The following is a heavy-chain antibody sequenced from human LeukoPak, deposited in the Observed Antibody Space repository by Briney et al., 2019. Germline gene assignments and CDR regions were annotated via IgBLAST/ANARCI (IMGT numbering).Heavy chain of an antibody. V-gene: IGHV4-4*07. Sequence: NPSETLSLTCTVSGGSISSYYWSWIRQPAGKGLEWIGRIYTSGSTNYNPSLKSRVTMSVDTSKNQFSLKLSSVTAADTAVYYCARDCSSTSCYTASFDYWGQGTLVTVSS. J-gene: IGHJ4*02. D-gene: IGHD2-2*02. CDR1: GGSISSYY. CDR2: IYTSGST. CDR3: ARDCSSTSCYTASFDY.